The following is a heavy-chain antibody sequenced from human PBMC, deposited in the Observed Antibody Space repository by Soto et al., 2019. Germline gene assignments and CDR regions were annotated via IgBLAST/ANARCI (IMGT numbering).Heavy chain of an antibody. D-gene: IGHD4-17*01. J-gene: IGHJ4*02. V-gene: IGHV4-61*02. CDR2: IYTSENT. CDR1: GGSVSSGSYY. CDR3: ARDDYGDPLDY. Sequence: SETLSLTCTVSGGSVSSGSYYWSWIRQPAGKGLEWIGRIYTSENTHYNPSLRSRVSMSLDTSKNQLSLNLSSVTAADTAVYYCARDDYGDPLDYWGQGTLVTVSS.